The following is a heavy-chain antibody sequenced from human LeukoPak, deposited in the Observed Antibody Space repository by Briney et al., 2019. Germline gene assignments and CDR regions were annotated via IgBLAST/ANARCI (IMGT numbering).Heavy chain of an antibody. J-gene: IGHJ5*02. CDR1: GGSISGYF. V-gene: IGHV4-4*07. Sequence: PSETLSLTCTVSGGSISGYFWSWIRQPAGKGLEWIGRIHTSGSTNYNPSLKSRLTMSVDTSRSQFSLKLDSVTAADTAVYYCARGFRLTGTTPQSWIDPWGQGTLVTVAS. CDR2: IHTSGST. CDR3: ARGFRLTGTTPQSWIDP. D-gene: IGHD1-7*01.